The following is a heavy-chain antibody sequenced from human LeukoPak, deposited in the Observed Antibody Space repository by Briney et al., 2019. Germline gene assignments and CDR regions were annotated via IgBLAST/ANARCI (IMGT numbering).Heavy chain of an antibody. V-gene: IGHV3-11*01. CDR3: ARRWHYYGSGSYLAASGMHV. J-gene: IGHJ6*02. CDR2: ISSSGSTI. CDR1: GFTFSDYY. D-gene: IGHD3-10*01. Sequence: GGSLRLSCAAAGFTFSDYYKSWIRQAPGKGLEWVSYISSSGSTIYYADSVKGRFTISRDNAKNSLYLQMNSLRAEDTAVYYCARRWHYYGSGSYLAASGMHVWGQGTTVTVSS.